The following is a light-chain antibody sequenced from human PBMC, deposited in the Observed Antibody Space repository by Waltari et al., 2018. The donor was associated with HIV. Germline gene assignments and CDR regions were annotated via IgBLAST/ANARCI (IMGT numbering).Light chain of an antibody. CDR2: AAS. V-gene: IGKV1-16*02. Sequence: DIQMTQSPSSLSASVGGRVTITCRASQDIRNFLAWFQQTPGKAPQSLIYAASSLQSGVPSNFSGSGSVTDFTLTISSLQPEDFATYYCQQYNSYPCTFGPGTKVDIK. CDR3: QQYNSYPCT. CDR1: QDIRNF. J-gene: IGKJ3*01.